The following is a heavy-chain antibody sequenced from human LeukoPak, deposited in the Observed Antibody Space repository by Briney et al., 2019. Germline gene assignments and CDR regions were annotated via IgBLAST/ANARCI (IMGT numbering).Heavy chain of an antibody. V-gene: IGHV3-66*02. CDR3: AKVATSSHPFDF. Sequence: PGGSLRLSCAASGFTVSSNYMSWVRQAPGKGLEWVSVIYSGGSTYYADSVKGRFTISRDNSKNTLYLQMNSLRAEDTAVYYCAKVATSSHPFDFWGQGTLVTVSS. CDR1: GFTVSSNY. J-gene: IGHJ4*02. CDR2: IYSGGST.